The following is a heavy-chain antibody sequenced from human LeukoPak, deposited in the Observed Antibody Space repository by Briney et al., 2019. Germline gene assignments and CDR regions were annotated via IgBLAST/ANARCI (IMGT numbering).Heavy chain of an antibody. D-gene: IGHD6-19*01. V-gene: IGHV3-48*04. J-gene: IGHJ4*02. CDR2: ISFSVNTK. Sequence: GGPLRLSCAASGFTFSDYSMNWVRQAPGKGLEWVSYISFSVNTKYYGDSVKGRFTISRDNAKNSLYLHMDSLRAEDTAVYYCARGAYSSGWAYFDHWGQGTLVTVSS. CDR3: ARGAYSSGWAYFDH. CDR1: GFTFSDYS.